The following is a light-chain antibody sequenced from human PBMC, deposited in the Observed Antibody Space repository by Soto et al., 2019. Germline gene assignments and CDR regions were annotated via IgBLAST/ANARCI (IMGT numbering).Light chain of an antibody. V-gene: IGKV1-27*01. CDR1: QGIKNF. CDR3: QRYDSVPRT. CDR2: DAS. J-gene: IGKJ1*01. Sequence: DIRMTQSPPSLSASVGDKVTITCRASQGIKNFLAWYHQKPGDIPKLLMYDASTLQSGASSRFSGSGSGTVFTLTINSLQPDDVGSYYCQRYDSVPRTFGQGTKVEVK.